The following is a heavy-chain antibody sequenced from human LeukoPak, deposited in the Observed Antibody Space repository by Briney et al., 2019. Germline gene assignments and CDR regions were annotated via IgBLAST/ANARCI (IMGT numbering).Heavy chain of an antibody. D-gene: IGHD5-24*01. CDR2: MNPKSDKT. CDR1: GYTFTTYD. J-gene: IGHJ4*02. V-gene: IGHV1-8*01. CDR3: AIVPRDGYNRFDY. Sequence: ASVKVSCKASGYTFTTYDINWVRQATGQGLEWMGWMNPKSDKTGYAQKFQGRVTMTTNTSISTAYMELSSLRSEDTAIYYCAIVPRDGYNRFDYWGQGTLVTVSS.